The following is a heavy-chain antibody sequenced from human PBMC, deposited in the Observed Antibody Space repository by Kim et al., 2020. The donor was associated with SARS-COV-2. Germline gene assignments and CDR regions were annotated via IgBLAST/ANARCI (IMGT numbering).Heavy chain of an antibody. CDR1: GFTFSSYS. CDR2: ISSSSSYI. J-gene: IGHJ4*02. Sequence: GGSLRLSCAASGFTFSSYSMNWVRQAPGKGLEWVSSISSSSSYIYYADSVKGRFTISRDNAKNSLYLQMNSLRAEDTAVYYCARDLGGYPTYYFDYWGQGTLVTVSS. V-gene: IGHV3-21*04. D-gene: IGHD1-26*01. CDR3: ARDLGGYPTYYFDY.